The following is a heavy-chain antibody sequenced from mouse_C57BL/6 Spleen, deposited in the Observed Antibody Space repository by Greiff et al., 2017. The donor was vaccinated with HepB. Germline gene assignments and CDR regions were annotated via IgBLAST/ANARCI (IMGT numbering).Heavy chain of an antibody. Sequence: QVQLQQSGPELVKPGASVKISCKASGYTFTDYYINWVKQRPGQGLEWIGWIFPGSGSTYYNEKFKGKATLTVDKSSSTAYMLLSSLTSEDSAVYFCARRGTTVVANYAMDYWGQGTSVTVSS. CDR3: ARRGTTVVANYAMDY. CDR2: IFPGSGST. V-gene: IGHV1-75*01. J-gene: IGHJ4*01. CDR1: GYTFTDYY. D-gene: IGHD1-1*01.